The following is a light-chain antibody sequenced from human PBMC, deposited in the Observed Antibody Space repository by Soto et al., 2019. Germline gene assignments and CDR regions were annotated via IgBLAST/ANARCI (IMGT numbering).Light chain of an antibody. Sequence: EVVMTQSPATLSVSPGDRATLSCRASQSVHNNLAWYQQKPGQAPSLLIFDTSTRATDIPIRFTGGGSGTEFTLTISSLQSEDSAVYYCQQYEISPLTFGGGTKVEIK. CDR2: DTS. CDR1: QSVHNN. J-gene: IGKJ4*01. V-gene: IGKV3-15*01. CDR3: QQYEISPLT.